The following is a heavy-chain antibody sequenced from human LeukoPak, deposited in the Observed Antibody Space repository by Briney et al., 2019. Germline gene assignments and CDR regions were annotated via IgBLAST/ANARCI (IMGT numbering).Heavy chain of an antibody. Sequence: GGSLRLSCAASGFIFSSYGMHWVRQAPGKGLEWVTFIRYDGSNKYYADSVKGRFTISRDNSKNTLYLQMNSLRPEDTAVYYCAKDVYYDILTGYQAGLFDPWGQGTLVTVSS. V-gene: IGHV3-30*02. J-gene: IGHJ5*02. CDR1: GFIFSSYG. CDR3: AKDVYYDILTGYQAGLFDP. CDR2: IRYDGSNK. D-gene: IGHD3-9*01.